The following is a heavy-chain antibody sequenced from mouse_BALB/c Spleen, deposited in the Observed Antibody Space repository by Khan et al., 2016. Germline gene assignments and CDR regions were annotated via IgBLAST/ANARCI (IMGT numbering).Heavy chain of an antibody. Sequence: EVKLLESGPSLVKPSQTLSLTCSVTGDSINSGYWNWIRKFPGNKLEYMGYISYSGSTYYNPSLKSRISIIRDTSKNQYYLQLSSVTTEDTATYYCSRYAGYYFDYWGQGTTLTVSS. J-gene: IGHJ2*01. V-gene: IGHV3-8*02. CDR1: GDSINSGY. CDR2: ISYSGST. D-gene: IGHD2-2*01. CDR3: SRYAGYYFDY.